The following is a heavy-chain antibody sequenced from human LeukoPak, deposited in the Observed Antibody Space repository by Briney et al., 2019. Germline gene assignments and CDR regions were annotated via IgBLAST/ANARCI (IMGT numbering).Heavy chain of an antibody. Sequence: SVKVSCKASGGAFSTAALSWVRQAPGQGLEWLGGIIPIFGAANYAQKFQGRVTITADESTSTAYMELSSLRSEDTAVYYCARTEDSTGGYYFDFWGQGTLVTVSS. CDR3: ARTEDSTGGYYFDF. J-gene: IGHJ4*02. D-gene: IGHD2-15*01. CDR2: IIPIFGAA. CDR1: GGAFSTAA. V-gene: IGHV1-69*01.